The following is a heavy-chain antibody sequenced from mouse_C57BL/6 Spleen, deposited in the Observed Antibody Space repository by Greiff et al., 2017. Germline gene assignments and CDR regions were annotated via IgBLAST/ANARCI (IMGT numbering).Heavy chain of an antibody. CDR3: AREGDYYAMDY. V-gene: IGHV3-1*01. CDR2: ISYSGST. Sequence: EVMLVESGPGMVKPSQSLSLTCTVTGYSITSGYDWHWLRHFPGNKLEWMGYISYSGSTNYNPSLKSRISITHDTSKNHFFLKLNSVTTEDTAAYYCAREGDYYAMDYWGQGTSVTVSS. CDR1: GYSITSGYD. J-gene: IGHJ4*01.